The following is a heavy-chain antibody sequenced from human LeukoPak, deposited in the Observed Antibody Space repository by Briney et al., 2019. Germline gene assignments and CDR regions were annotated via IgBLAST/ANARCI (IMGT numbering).Heavy chain of an antibody. Sequence: SETLSLTCAVSGYSISSGYYWGWIRQPPGKGLEWIGSIYHSGSTYYNPSLKSRVTISVDTSKNQFSLKLSSVTAADTAVYSRARETTYGSGSFDNDAFDIWGQGTMVTVSS. CDR1: GYSISSGYY. D-gene: IGHD3-10*01. CDR2: IYHSGST. CDR3: ARETTYGSGSFDNDAFDI. J-gene: IGHJ3*02. V-gene: IGHV4-38-2*02.